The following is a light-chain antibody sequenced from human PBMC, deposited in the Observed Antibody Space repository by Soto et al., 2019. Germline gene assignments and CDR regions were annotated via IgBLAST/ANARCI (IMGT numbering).Light chain of an antibody. CDR3: QQYGSLSWT. CDR1: QSVSSNY. CDR2: GAS. V-gene: IGKV3-20*01. J-gene: IGKJ1*01. Sequence: ESVLTQSPGTLSLSPGERATLSCRASQSVSSNYLAWYQQKPGQAPRLLIYGASTRATGVPDRFSGSGSGTDFTLTISRLEPEDFAVYHCQQYGSLSWTFGQGTKV.